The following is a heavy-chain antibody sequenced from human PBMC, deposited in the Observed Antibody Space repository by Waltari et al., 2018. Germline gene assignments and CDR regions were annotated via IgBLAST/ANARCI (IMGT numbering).Heavy chain of an antibody. V-gene: IGHV4-30-4*08. CDR3: ARDLARDYGDYNYYYYMDV. CDR2: IYYSGST. Sequence: QVQLQESGTVLVTPSQTLSLTCPVPGGYISSVDYYWSWIRPPPGKGLEWIGDIYYSGSTYYNPSLKSRVTISVDMSKNQFSLKLSSVTAADTAVYYCARDLARDYGDYNYYYYMDVWGKGTTVTVSS. D-gene: IGHD4-17*01. CDR1: GGYISSVDYY. J-gene: IGHJ6*03.